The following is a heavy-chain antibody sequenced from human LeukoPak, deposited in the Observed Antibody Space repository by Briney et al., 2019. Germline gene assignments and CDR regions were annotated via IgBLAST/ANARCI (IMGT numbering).Heavy chain of an antibody. CDR3: IVFGDSNH. CDR1: GFTGSNNY. CDR2: IPSSGGT. D-gene: IGHD4-17*01. V-gene: IGHV3-53*01. Sequence: GGSLRLSCAASGFTGSNNYMSWVRQAPGKGLEWVSAIPSSGGTYYADSVKGRFTISRDTSKNTLYLQITSLRVEDTAVYYCIVFGDSNHWGQGTLVTVSS. J-gene: IGHJ5*02.